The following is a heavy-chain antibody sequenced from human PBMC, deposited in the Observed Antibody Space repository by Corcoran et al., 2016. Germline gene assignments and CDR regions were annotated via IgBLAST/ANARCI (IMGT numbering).Heavy chain of an antibody. CDR2: IFSNDEK. Sequence: QVTLKESGPVLVKPTETLTLTCTVSGFSLSNARMGVSWIRQPPGKALEWLAHIFSNDEKSYSTSLKSRLTISKDTSKSQVVLTMTNMDPVDTATYYCARMREYYYGSGVPGWFDPWGQGTLVTVSS. V-gene: IGHV2-26*01. CDR3: ARMREYYYGSGVPGWFDP. D-gene: IGHD3-10*01. J-gene: IGHJ5*02. CDR1: GFSLSNARMG.